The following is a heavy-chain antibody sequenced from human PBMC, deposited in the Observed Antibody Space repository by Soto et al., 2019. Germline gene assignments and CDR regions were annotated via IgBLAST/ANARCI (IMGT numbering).Heavy chain of an antibody. CDR1: GYTFTSYY. Sequence: ASVKVSCKASGYTFTSYYMHWVRQAPGQGLEWMGIINPSGGSTSYAQKFQGRVTMTRDTSTSTVYMELSSLRSEDTAVYYCAAQVTTVTPSDWYFDLWGRGTLVPVSS. CDR3: AAQVTTVTPSDWYFDL. J-gene: IGHJ2*01. CDR2: INPSGGST. D-gene: IGHD4-17*01. V-gene: IGHV1-46*01.